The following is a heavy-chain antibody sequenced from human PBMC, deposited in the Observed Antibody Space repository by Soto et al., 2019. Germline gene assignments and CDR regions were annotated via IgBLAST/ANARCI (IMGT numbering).Heavy chain of an antibody. D-gene: IGHD3-3*01. V-gene: IGHV1-18*01. CDR2: ISAYNGNT. Sequence: QVQLVQSGAEVKKPGASVKVSCKASGYTFTSYGISWVRQAPGQGLEWMGWISAYNGNTNYAQKLQGRVTMTTDTSTSTAYMELRSLRSDDAAVYYCARDSVGDFWSGYSNPGDYWGQGTLVTVSS. CDR1: GYTFTSYG. CDR3: ARDSVGDFWSGYSNPGDY. J-gene: IGHJ4*02.